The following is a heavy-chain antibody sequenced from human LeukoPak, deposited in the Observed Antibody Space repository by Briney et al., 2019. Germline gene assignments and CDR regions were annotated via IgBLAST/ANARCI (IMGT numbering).Heavy chain of an antibody. CDR3: ARGSGSLDY. V-gene: IGHV3-30-3*01. CDR2: ISYDGSNK. Sequence: GGSLRLSCAASGFTFSSYATHWVRQAPGKGLEWVAVISYDGSNKYYADSVKGRFTISRDNSKNTLYLQMNSLRAEDTAVYYCARGSGSLDYWGQGTLVTVSS. CDR1: GFTFSSYA. D-gene: IGHD3-22*01. J-gene: IGHJ4*02.